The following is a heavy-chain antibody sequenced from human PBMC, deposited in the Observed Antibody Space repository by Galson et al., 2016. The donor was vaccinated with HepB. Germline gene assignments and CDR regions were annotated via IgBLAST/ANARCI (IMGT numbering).Heavy chain of an antibody. CDR3: ARNYGDYRYHFDY. CDR2: IYHSGNT. Sequence: TLSLTCTVSGASISNTDYYWSWIRQPPGKGLEWIGYIYHSGNTHYKSSLKSRITISVDTSKNQFSLKLTSVTAADTAVYYCARNYGDYRYHFDYWGQGTLVTVSS. CDR1: GASISNTDYY. V-gene: IGHV4-30-4*01. D-gene: IGHD4-17*01. J-gene: IGHJ4*02.